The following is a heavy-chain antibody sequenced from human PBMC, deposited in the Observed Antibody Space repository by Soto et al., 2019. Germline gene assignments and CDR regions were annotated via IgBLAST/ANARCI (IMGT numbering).Heavy chain of an antibody. CDR2: ISGNGGST. CDR3: AKEKIVAAKYYGMDV. Sequence: GGSLRLSCAASGFTFSSYAMNWVRQAPGKGLEWVSHISGNGGSTYYADSVKGRFTISRDNSKNTLYLQINSLRAEDTAVYYCAKEKIVAAKYYGMDVWGQGTTVTVSS. V-gene: IGHV3-23*01. J-gene: IGHJ6*02. CDR1: GFTFSSYA. D-gene: IGHD2-15*01.